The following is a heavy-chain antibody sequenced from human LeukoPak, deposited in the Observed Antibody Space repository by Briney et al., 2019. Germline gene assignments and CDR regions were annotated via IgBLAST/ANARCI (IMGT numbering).Heavy chain of an antibody. J-gene: IGHJ6*03. V-gene: IGHV1-8*03. D-gene: IGHD6-13*01. CDR2: MNPNSGNT. CDR3: ARYGIAAAGKGAYYYYYYMDV. Sequence: GASVKVSCKASGGTFSSYDINWVRQATGQGLEWMGWMNPNSGNTGYAQKFQGRVTITRNTSISTAYMELSSLRSEDTAVYYCARYGIAAAGKGAYYYYYYMDVWGKGTTVTVSS. CDR1: GGTFSSYD.